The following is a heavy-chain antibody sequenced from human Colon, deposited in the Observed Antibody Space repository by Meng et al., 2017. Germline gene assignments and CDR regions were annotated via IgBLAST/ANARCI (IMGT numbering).Heavy chain of an antibody. CDR2: IKSGGDKT. J-gene: IGHJ4*02. D-gene: IGHD3-22*01. Sequence: GESLKISCAASGFTFSSYAMSWVRQSPGKGLEWVSSIKSGGDKTYFADSVKGRFTISRDNSKNTVFLQVNSLRAEDTAIYYWAKTGCRSSGYYGLGGWGQGTLVTVSS. V-gene: IGHV3-23*01. CDR1: GFTFSSYA. CDR3: AKTGCRSSGYYGLGG.